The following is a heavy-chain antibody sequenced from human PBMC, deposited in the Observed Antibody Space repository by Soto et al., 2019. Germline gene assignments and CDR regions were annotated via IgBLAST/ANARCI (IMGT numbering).Heavy chain of an antibody. V-gene: IGHV3-11*01. CDR2: ISSSDTII. J-gene: IGHJ4*02. CDR3: ARDLGYYASSGYFDY. Sequence: RLAFTATRVTFIWDYMSWIRQAPGKGLEWVSYISSSDTIISYADSVKGRFTISRDNAKNSLYLQMNSLRAEDTAVYYCARDLGYYASSGYFDYWGQGTLVTVSS. CDR1: RVTFIWDY. D-gene: IGHD3-22*01.